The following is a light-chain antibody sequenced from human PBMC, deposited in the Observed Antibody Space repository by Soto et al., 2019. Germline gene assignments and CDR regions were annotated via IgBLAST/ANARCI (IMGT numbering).Light chain of an antibody. V-gene: IGLV2-23*02. Sequence: QSALTQPASLSGSPGQSITISCTGTSSDVGSYNLVSWYQQHPGKAPKLMIYEVSKRPSGVSNRFSGSKSGNTASLTISGLQAEDEAVYYCCSYAGSSTSYVFGTGTKVTVL. CDR2: EVS. CDR3: CSYAGSSTSYV. J-gene: IGLJ1*01. CDR1: SSDVGSYNL.